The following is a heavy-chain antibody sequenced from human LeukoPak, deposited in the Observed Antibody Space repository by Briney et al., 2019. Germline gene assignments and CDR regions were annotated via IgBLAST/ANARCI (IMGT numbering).Heavy chain of an antibody. Sequence: PGGSLRLSCAASGFTFSSYWMHWVRQAPGKGLVWVSRISNDGSSTTYADSVEGRFTISRDNAKNTLYLQMNSLRAEDTAVYYCARGITYNESTGYWGQGKLVTVSS. D-gene: IGHD1-26*01. CDR1: GFTFSSYW. CDR2: ISNDGSST. CDR3: ARGITYNESTGY. V-gene: IGHV3-74*01. J-gene: IGHJ4*02.